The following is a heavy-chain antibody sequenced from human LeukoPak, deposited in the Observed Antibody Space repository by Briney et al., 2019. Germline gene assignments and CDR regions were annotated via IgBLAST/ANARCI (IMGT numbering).Heavy chain of an antibody. Sequence: SETLSLTCAVCGGSFSGYYWSWIRQPPGKGLEWIGEINHSGSTNYNPSLKSRVTISVDTSKNQFSLKLSSVTAADTAVYYCARARMAGSFDYWGQGTLVTVSS. J-gene: IGHJ4*02. V-gene: IGHV4-34*01. D-gene: IGHD5-24*01. CDR1: GGSFSGYY. CDR3: ARARMAGSFDY. CDR2: INHSGST.